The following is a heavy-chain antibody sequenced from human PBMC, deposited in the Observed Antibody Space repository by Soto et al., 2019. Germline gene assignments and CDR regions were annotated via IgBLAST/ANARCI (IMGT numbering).Heavy chain of an antibody. J-gene: IGHJ6*02. Sequence: QVQLVQSGAEVKKPGASVKVSCKASGYTFTSYGISWVRQAPGQGLEWMGWISAYNGNTNYAQKLQGRVTMTTDTSTTEAYMELCRLRSHDAAVYYCASDGALGETYYYYGMDVWGPGTTGTVSS. D-gene: IGHD3-16*01. CDR2: ISAYNGNT. CDR3: ASDGALGETYYYYGMDV. V-gene: IGHV1-18*01. CDR1: GYTFTSYG.